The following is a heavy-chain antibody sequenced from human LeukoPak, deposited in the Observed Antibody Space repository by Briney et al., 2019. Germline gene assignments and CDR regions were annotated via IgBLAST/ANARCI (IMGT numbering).Heavy chain of an antibody. V-gene: IGHV3-21*01. CDR2: ISSSSSYI. J-gene: IGHJ4*02. CDR3: ARSRGYSGYDFDY. CDR1: GFTFSSYS. D-gene: IGHD5-12*01. Sequence: GGSLRLSCAASGFTFSSYSMNWVRQAPGKGLEWVSSISSSSSYIYYADSVKGRFTISRDNAKNSLYLQMNSLRAEDTAVYYCARSRGYSGYDFDYWGQGTLVTVSS.